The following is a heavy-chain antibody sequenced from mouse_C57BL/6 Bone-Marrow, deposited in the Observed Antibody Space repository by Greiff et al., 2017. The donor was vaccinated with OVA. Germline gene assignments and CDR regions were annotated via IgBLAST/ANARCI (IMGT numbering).Heavy chain of an antibody. CDR1: GFTFSSYG. V-gene: IGHV5-6*01. Sequence: EVNLVESGGDLVKPGGSLKLSCAASGFTFSSYGMSWVRQTPDKRLEWVATISSGGSYTYYPDSVKGRFTISRDNAKNTLYLQMSSLKSEDTAMYYCARHGTGYWGQGTTLTVSS. J-gene: IGHJ2*01. CDR2: ISSGGSYT. CDR3: ARHGTGY.